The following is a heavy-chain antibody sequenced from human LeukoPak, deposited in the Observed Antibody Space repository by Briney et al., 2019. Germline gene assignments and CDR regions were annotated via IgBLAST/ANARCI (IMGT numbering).Heavy chain of an antibody. Sequence: NPSETLSLTCTVSGGSISSSSYYWGWIRQPPGKGLEWIGSIYYSGSTYYNPSLKSRVTISVDTSKNQFSLKLSSVTAADTAVYYCARLKSGATPVGYYFDYWGQGTLVTVSS. V-gene: IGHV4-39*01. CDR2: IYYSGST. J-gene: IGHJ4*02. CDR3: ARLKSGATPVGYYFDY. CDR1: GGSISSSSYY.